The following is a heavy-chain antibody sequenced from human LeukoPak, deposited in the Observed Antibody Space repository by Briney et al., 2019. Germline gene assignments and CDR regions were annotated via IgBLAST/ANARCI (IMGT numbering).Heavy chain of an antibody. CDR1: GYSFTSYW. J-gene: IGHJ4*02. Sequence: KNGESLKISCKGSGYSFTSYWIGWVRQMPGKGLEWLGIIYPGDSDTRYSPSFQGQVTISADKSISTAYLQWSSLKASDTAMYYCARRAMVTYYYDSSGNYYFDYWGQGTLVTVSS. D-gene: IGHD3-22*01. V-gene: IGHV5-51*01. CDR2: IYPGDSDT. CDR3: ARRAMVTYYYDSSGNYYFDY.